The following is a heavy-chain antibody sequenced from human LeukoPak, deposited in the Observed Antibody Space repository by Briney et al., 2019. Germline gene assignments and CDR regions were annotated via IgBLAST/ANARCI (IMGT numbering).Heavy chain of an antibody. Sequence: SETLSLTCTVSGGSISSYYWSWIRQPPGKGLEWIGYIYYGGSTNYNPSLKSRVTISVDTSKNQFSLKLSSVTAADTAVYYCATVNRRDGYNSHFDYWGQGTLVTVSS. J-gene: IGHJ4*02. CDR3: ATVNRRDGYNSHFDY. CDR2: IYYGGST. CDR1: GGSISSYY. V-gene: IGHV4-59*08. D-gene: IGHD5-24*01.